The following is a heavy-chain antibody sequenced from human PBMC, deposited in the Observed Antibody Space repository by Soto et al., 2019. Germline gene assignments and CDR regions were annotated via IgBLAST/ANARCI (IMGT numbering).Heavy chain of an antibody. J-gene: IGHJ5*02. Sequence: GASVKVSCKVSGYALTELSMHWVRQAPGKGLEWMGGFDPEDGETIYAQKFQGRVTMTEDTSTDTAYMELSSLRSEDTAVYYCATTIAAAGTGGWFDPWGQGTLVTVS. CDR3: ATTIAAAGTGGWFDP. V-gene: IGHV1-24*01. D-gene: IGHD6-13*01. CDR1: GYALTELS. CDR2: FDPEDGET.